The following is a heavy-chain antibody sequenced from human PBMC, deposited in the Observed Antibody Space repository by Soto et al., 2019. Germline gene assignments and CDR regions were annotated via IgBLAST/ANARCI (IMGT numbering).Heavy chain of an antibody. Sequence: GGSLRISCVASGFTFSSYAMSWVRQAPGKGLEWVSAITGDGGDTFHADSVRGRLTISRDNSRNTLYLQMDSLRAEDTALYYCAKGSATSRPYYFDYWGQGSLVTVSS. CDR2: ITGDGGDT. CDR3: AKGSATSRPYYFDY. J-gene: IGHJ4*02. CDR1: GFTFSSYA. V-gene: IGHV3-23*01.